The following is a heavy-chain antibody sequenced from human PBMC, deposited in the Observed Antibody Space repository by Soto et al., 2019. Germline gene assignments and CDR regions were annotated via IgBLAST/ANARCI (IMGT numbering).Heavy chain of an antibody. D-gene: IGHD3-16*02. CDR3: PSGRYDYVWGSYRTHYNWFDP. CDR1: GGSISSGGYS. Sequence: SETLSRTCAVSGGSISSGGYSWSWIRQPPGKGLEWIGYIYHSGSTYYNPSLKRRVTISVARSKNQFSLKLSSVPAPDTAVYYCPSGRYDYVWGSYRTHYNWFDPWGPGTLVTVSS. J-gene: IGHJ5*02. CDR2: IYHSGST. V-gene: IGHV4-30-2*01.